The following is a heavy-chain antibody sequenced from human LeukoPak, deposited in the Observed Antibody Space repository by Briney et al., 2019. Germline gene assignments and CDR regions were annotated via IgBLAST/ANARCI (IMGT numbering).Heavy chain of an antibody. CDR1: GYIFTTYY. J-gene: IGHJ5*02. V-gene: IGHV1-46*01. D-gene: IGHD3-22*01. CDR2: INPSGGST. Sequence: GASVKVSCKAFGYIFTTYYVHWVRQAPGQGLEWMGKINPSGGSTSYAQQFQGRVTMTRDTSTRTVYMELSGLRSEDTAVYYCARALSDSSGYPWGQGTLVTVSS. CDR3: ARALSDSSGYP.